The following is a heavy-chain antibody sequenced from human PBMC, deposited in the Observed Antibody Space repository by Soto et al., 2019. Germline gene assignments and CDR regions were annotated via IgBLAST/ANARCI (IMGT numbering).Heavy chain of an antibody. V-gene: IGHV4-59*08. J-gene: IGHJ4*02. Sequence: PSETLSLTCTVSGGSISSYYWSWIRQPPGKGLEWIGYIYYSGSTNYNPSLKSRVTISVDTSKNQYSLKLSSVTAADTAFYYCARRRHSCYDYHYFDYWGQGTLVTVSS. CDR1: GGSISSYY. CDR3: ARRRHSCYDYHYFDY. CDR2: IYYSGST. D-gene: IGHD5-12*01.